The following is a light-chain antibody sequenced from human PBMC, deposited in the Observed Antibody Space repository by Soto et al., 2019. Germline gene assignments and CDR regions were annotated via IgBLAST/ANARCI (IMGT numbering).Light chain of an antibody. J-gene: IGLJ2*01. CDR1: SSNIRAGYD. V-gene: IGLV1-40*01. CDR2: GDT. Sequence: QSVLTQPPSVSGAPGQRVIISCTGSSSNIRAGYDVKWYQQLPGTAPKLLIYGDTNRPSGVPDRFSGSKSGTSASLAITGLQTEDEADYYCQSYDSSLSVVVFGGGTQLTVL. CDR3: QSYDSSLSVVV.